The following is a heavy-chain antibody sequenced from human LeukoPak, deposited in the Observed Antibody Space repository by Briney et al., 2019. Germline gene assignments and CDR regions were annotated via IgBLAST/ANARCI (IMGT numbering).Heavy chain of an antibody. CDR2: INHSGST. CDR3: ARGHFYDYIWGSYRPDAFDI. D-gene: IGHD3-16*02. V-gene: IGHV4-34*01. J-gene: IGHJ3*02. Sequence: SETLSLTCAVYGGSFSGYYWSWIRQPPGKGLECIGEINHSGSTNYNPSRKSRVTISVDTSKNQFSLKLSSVTAADTAVYYCARGHFYDYIWGSYRPDAFDIWGQGTMVTVSS. CDR1: GGSFSGYY.